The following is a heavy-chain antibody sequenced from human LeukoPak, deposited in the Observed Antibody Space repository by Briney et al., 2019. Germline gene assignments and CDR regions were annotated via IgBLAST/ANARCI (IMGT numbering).Heavy chain of an antibody. Sequence: SETLSLTCTVSGGSISSGTHYYNWIRQHPGKGLEWIGYIYYTGVTSYNPSLKSRVTMSVDTSKNQFSLHLTSVTAADTAVYYCARDWGTYFDYWGQGTLVTVSS. CDR2: IYYTGVT. CDR1: GGSISSGTHY. J-gene: IGHJ4*02. V-gene: IGHV4-31*03. D-gene: IGHD7-27*01. CDR3: ARDWGTYFDY.